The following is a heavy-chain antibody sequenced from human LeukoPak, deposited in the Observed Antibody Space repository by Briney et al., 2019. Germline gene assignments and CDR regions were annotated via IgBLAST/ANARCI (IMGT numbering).Heavy chain of an antibody. CDR3: AKLLGGYYSEAADY. J-gene: IGHJ4*02. CDR2: ISGSGGST. V-gene: IGHV3-23*01. CDR1: RFTFSSYA. D-gene: IGHD1-26*01. Sequence: PGGSLRLSCAASRFTFSSYAMSWVRQAPGEGLEWLPAISGSGGSTYYADSVKGRFTISRDNSKNTLYLQMNSLRAEDTAVYYCAKLLGGYYSEAADYWGQGTLVTVSS.